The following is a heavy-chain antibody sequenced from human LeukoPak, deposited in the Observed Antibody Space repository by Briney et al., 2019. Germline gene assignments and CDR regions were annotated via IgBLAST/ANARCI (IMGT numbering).Heavy chain of an antibody. CDR3: ARQGTYYDILTDNWFDP. Sequence: GESLKISCKGSGYSFTSYWIGWVRQMPGKGLEWMGIIYPGDSDTRYSPSFQGQVTISADKSISTAYLQWSSLKASDTAMYYCARQGTYYDILTDNWFDPWGQGTLVTVSS. J-gene: IGHJ5*02. V-gene: IGHV5-51*01. CDR2: IYPGDSDT. D-gene: IGHD3-9*01. CDR1: GYSFTSYW.